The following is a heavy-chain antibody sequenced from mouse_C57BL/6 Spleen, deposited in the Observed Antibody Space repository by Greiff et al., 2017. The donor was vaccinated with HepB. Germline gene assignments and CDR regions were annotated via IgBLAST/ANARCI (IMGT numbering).Heavy chain of an antibody. CDR3: AMTVVAPYYYAMDY. Sequence: QVHVKQPGAELVKPGASVKVSCKASGYTFTSYWMHWVKQRPGQGLEWIGRIHPSDSDTNYNQKFKGKATLTVDKSSSTAYMQLSSLTSEDSAVYYCAMTVVAPYYYAMDYWGQGTSVTVSS. J-gene: IGHJ4*01. CDR2: IHPSDSDT. V-gene: IGHV1-74*01. D-gene: IGHD1-1*01. CDR1: GYTFTSYW.